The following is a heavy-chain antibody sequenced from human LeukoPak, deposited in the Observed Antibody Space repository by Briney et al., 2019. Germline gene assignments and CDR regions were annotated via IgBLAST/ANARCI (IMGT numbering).Heavy chain of an antibody. CDR1: GFTFSSYS. J-gene: IGHJ6*03. V-gene: IGHV3-21*01. D-gene: IGHD2-2*01. CDR2: ISSSSSYI. Sequence: GSLRLSCAASGFTFSSYSMNWVRQAPGKGLEWVSSISSSSSYIYYADSVKGRFTISRDNAKNSLYLQMNSLRAEDTAVYYCAREASTSYCMDVWGKGTTVTVSS. CDR3: AREASTSYCMDV.